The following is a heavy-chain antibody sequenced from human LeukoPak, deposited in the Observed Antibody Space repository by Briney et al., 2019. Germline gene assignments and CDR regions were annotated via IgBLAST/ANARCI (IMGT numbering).Heavy chain of an antibody. Sequence: SETLSLTCTVSGGSISSYYWSWIRQPPGKGLEWIGYIYYSGSTNYNPSLKSRVTISVDTSKNQFSLKLSSVTAADTAVYYCARHFSTTWYYGMDVWGQGTTVTVSS. J-gene: IGHJ6*02. D-gene: IGHD1-26*01. CDR3: ARHFSTTWYYGMDV. V-gene: IGHV4-59*08. CDR2: IYYSGST. CDR1: GGSISSYY.